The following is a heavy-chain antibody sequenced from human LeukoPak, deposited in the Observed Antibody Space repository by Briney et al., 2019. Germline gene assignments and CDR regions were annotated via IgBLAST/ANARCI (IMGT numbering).Heavy chain of an antibody. CDR2: MNPNSGNT. V-gene: IGHV1-8*01. CDR1: GYTFTSYD. CDR3: ARSCDSSGYYCPSGY. D-gene: IGHD3-22*01. J-gene: IGHJ4*02. Sequence: GASVKVSCKASGYTFTSYDINWVRQATGQGLEWMGWMNPNSGNTGYAQKFQGRVTMTRNTSISTAYMELSSLRSEDTAVYYCARSCDSSGYYCPSGYWGQGTLVTVSS.